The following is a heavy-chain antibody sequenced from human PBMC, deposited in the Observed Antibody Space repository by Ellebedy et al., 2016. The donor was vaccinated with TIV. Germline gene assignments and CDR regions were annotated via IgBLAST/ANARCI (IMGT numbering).Heavy chain of an antibody. J-gene: IGHJ4*02. D-gene: IGHD4-17*01. Sequence: GESLKISCAASGFTFSNYWMTWVRQAPGKGLEWVANIKQDGSDKKHVNSVKGRFTISRDNAKKSLFLQMNTLRVEDTAVYYCARDAATTVTSYDLWGQGVLVTVSS. V-gene: IGHV3-7*01. CDR3: ARDAATTVTSYDL. CDR2: IKQDGSDK. CDR1: GFTFSNYW.